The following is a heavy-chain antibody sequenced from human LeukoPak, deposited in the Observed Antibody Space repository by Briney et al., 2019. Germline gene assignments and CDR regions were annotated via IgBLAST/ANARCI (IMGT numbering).Heavy chain of an antibody. Sequence: SDTLSLTCTVSGGSISSGGYYWGWIRQHPGKGLEWIGYIYYSGSTYYNPSLKSRVTISVDTSKNQFSLKLSSVTAADTAVYYCARGGYYGSGSNYDYWGQGTLVTVSS. D-gene: IGHD3-10*01. V-gene: IGHV4-31*03. CDR2: IYYSGST. CDR1: GGSISSGGYY. CDR3: ARGGYYGSGSNYDY. J-gene: IGHJ4*02.